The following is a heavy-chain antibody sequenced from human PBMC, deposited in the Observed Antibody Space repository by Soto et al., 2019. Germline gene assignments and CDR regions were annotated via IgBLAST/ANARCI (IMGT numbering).Heavy chain of an antibody. V-gene: IGHV3-30*18. CDR2: ISYDGSNK. Sequence: GGSLRLSCAASGFTFSSYGMHWVRQAPGKGLEWVAVISYDGSNKYYADSVKGRFTISRDNSKNTLYLQMNSLRAEDTAVYYCAKDGPTVSFDYWGQGTLVTVSS. J-gene: IGHJ4*02. CDR1: GFTFSSYG. CDR3: AKDGPTVSFDY. D-gene: IGHD4-17*01.